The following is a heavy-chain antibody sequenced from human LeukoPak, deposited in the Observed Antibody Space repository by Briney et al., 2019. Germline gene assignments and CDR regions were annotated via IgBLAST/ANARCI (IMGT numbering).Heavy chain of an antibody. Sequence: SETLSLTCTVSGGSISSSSYYWGWIRQPPGKGLEWIGSIYYSGSTYYNPSLKSRVTISVDTSKNQFSLKLISATAADTAVYYCARDHDYPDPWGQGTLVTVSS. V-gene: IGHV4-39*02. CDR2: IYYSGST. D-gene: IGHD4-11*01. CDR1: GGSISSSSYY. J-gene: IGHJ5*02. CDR3: ARDHDYPDP.